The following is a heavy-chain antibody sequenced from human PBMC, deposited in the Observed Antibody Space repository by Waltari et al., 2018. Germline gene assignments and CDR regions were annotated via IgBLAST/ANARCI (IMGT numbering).Heavy chain of an antibody. CDR1: GLSVTSRS. CDR2: ISDGGGNT. D-gene: IGHD2-15*01. J-gene: IGHJ4*02. CDR3: ARAVEPDY. Sequence: EVQLVAPGGCLVHPGGPLSLPCAPCGLSVTSRSMRWVLQAPGKGLEWVSAISDGGGNTYYADSIKGRFTISRDNSKNTLYLQMKSLRIEDTAVYHCARAVEPDYWGQGTLVTVSS. V-gene: IGHV3-23*04.